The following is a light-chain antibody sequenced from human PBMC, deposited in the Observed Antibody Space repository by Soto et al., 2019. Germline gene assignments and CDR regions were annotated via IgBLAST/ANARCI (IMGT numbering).Light chain of an antibody. V-gene: IGLV2-14*03. CDR3: SSYTSSTTLKV. Sequence: QSALTQPASVSGSPXXXXTISCTGTSSDVGGYNYVSWYQQHPGKAPKLMIYDVSNRPSGVSNRFSGSKSGNTASLTISGLQAEDEADYYCSSYTSSTTLKVFGGGTKLTVL. CDR2: DVS. J-gene: IGLJ2*01. CDR1: SSDVGGYNY.